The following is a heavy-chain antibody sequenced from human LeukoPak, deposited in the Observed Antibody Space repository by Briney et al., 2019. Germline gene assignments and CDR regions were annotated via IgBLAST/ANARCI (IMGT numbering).Heavy chain of an antibody. J-gene: IGHJ4*02. V-gene: IGHV3-74*01. CDR3: ARNNWGIDY. CDR2: INSDGSDT. CDR1: GFTFWNHW. D-gene: IGHD7-27*01. Sequence: PGGSLRLSCAASGFTFWNHWMHWVRQASGKGLVWVARINSDGSDTSHADSVEGRFTISRDNAKDTLYLQMNSLRVEDTAVYYCARNNWGIDYWGQGTLVAVSS.